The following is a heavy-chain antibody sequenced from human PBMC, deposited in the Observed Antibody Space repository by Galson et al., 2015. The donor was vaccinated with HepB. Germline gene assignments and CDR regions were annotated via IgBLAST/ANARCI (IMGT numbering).Heavy chain of an antibody. Sequence: PALVKPTQTLTVTCTFSGFSLSTSGMRGSWIRQPPGKALEWLARIDWDDDKFYSTSLRTRLTISKDTSKNEVVLTMTNMDPVDTATYYCARTSKIDYYYYMDVWGKGTTVTVSS. CDR1: GFSLSTSGMR. CDR3: ARTSKIDYYYYMDV. CDR2: IDWDDDK. J-gene: IGHJ6*03. V-gene: IGHV2-70*04.